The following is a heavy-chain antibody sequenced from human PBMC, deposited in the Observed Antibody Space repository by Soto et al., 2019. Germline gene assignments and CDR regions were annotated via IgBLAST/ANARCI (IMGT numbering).Heavy chain of an antibody. Sequence: ASVKVSCKASGYTFTSYGSSWVRQAPGQGLEWMGWISAYNGNTNYAQKLQGRVTMTTDTSTSTAYMELRSLRSDDTAVYYCARSETTVTTSSWFDPWGQGTLVTVSS. CDR3: ARSETTVTTSSWFDP. V-gene: IGHV1-18*01. D-gene: IGHD4-4*01. CDR1: GYTFTSYG. CDR2: ISAYNGNT. J-gene: IGHJ5*02.